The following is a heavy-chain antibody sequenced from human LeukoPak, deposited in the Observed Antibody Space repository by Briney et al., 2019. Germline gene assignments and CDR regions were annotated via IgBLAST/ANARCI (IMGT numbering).Heavy chain of an antibody. CDR2: FYYSGST. D-gene: IGHD3-10*01. Sequence: SETLSLTCTVSGGSISSYHWSWIRQPPGKGLEWIGFFYYSGSTNYNPSLKSRVTISVDTSKNQFSQKLSSVTAADTAVYYCARAPYGSATNNYYMDVWGKGTTVTVSS. CDR1: GGSISSYH. V-gene: IGHV4-59*01. J-gene: IGHJ6*03. CDR3: ARAPYGSATNNYYMDV.